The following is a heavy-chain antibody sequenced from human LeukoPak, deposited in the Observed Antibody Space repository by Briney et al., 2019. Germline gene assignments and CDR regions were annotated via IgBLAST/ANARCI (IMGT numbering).Heavy chain of an antibody. V-gene: IGHV1-2*02. CDR1: GYTFTGYY. Sequence: SVKVSCKASGYTFTGYYMHWVRQAPGQGLEWMGWINPNSGGTNYAQKFQGRVTMTRDTSISTAYMELSKLRSDDTAVYYCARVWGYAANLNYWGQGTLVTVSS. D-gene: IGHD3-16*01. CDR3: ARVWGYAANLNY. J-gene: IGHJ4*02. CDR2: INPNSGGT.